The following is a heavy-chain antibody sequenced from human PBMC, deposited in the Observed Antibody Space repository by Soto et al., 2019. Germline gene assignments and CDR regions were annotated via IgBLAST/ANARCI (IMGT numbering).Heavy chain of an antibody. CDR3: VRDLGRYFRSGYMDL. D-gene: IGHD3-9*01. Sequence: EVQLVESGGGLVKPGGSLRLSCTASGFAFNTFSMNWVRQAPGKGLEWVSSINEDSTYIYYADSLRGRITISRDNAKDPLFLQMNSLGPDDRAVYYCVRDLGRYFRSGYMDLWGDGATVTVS. CDR1: GFAFNTFS. CDR2: INEDSTYI. J-gene: IGHJ6*03. V-gene: IGHV3-21*02.